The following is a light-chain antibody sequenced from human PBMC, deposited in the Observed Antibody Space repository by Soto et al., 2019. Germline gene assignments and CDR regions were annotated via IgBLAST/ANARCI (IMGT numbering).Light chain of an antibody. J-gene: IGKJ5*01. CDR1: QSVSSN. Sequence: EIVMTQSPATLSVSPGERATLSCRASQSVSSNLAWYQQKPGQAPRLLIYGASTRATGIPARFSGIGSATEFTLTISSLQSEDFAVYYWQQYKNWPPIAFGQETRLEI. V-gene: IGKV3-15*01. CDR3: QQYKNWPPIA. CDR2: GAS.